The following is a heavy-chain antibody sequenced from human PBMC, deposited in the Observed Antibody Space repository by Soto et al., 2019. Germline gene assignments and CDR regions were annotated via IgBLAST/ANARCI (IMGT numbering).Heavy chain of an antibody. CDR3: AREGASGFGMDV. V-gene: IGHV4-4*07. J-gene: IGHJ6*02. CDR1: VGSIRSYY. CDR2: IYTTGST. Sequence: PSWTLSLTCNVSVGSIRSYYWSWVRQPAGKPLEWIGRIYTTGSTNYNPSLKSRVTMSIDTSKSQFSLKVSSVTAADTAVYYCAREGASGFGMDVWGQGTTVTVSS. D-gene: IGHD1-26*01.